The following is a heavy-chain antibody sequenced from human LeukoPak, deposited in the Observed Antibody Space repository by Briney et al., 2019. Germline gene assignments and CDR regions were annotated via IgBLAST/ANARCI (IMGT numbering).Heavy chain of an antibody. J-gene: IGHJ4*02. CDR2: IFGSGST. V-gene: IGHV4-4*07. D-gene: IGHD6-19*01. Sequence: PSETLSLTCTVSGGSLTNYYWSWIRQPAGKGLEWIGRIFGSGSTTYNPSLKSRVTMSVDTSKNQVSLNLSSVTAADTAVYYCVRSGGWAAPLGYWGQGTLVTVSS. CDR3: VRSGGWAAPLGY. CDR1: GGSLTNYY.